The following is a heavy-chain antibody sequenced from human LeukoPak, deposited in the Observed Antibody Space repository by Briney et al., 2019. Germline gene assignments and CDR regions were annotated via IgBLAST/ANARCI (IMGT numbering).Heavy chain of an antibody. Sequence: PGGSLRLSSAAAEFKFDDYAMHWVRQGPGKGLEWVAGISWSSGHMEYAESVKGRFTISRDNARNALYLQMDGLRRDDTALYYCVRSVVVVAATPTHFDLWGRGTQVIVSS. J-gene: IGHJ2*01. D-gene: IGHD2-15*01. CDR2: ISWSSGHM. CDR3: VRSVVVVAATPTHFDL. CDR1: EFKFDDYA. V-gene: IGHV3-9*01.